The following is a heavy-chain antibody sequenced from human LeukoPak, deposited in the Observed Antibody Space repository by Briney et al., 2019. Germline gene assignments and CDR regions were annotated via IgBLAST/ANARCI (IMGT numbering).Heavy chain of an antibody. D-gene: IGHD3-9*01. J-gene: IGHJ4*02. CDR1: GYTFTSYG. Sequence: ASVKVSCKASGYTFTSYGISWVRQAPGQGLEWMGWISAYNGNTNYAQKLQGRVTMTTGTSTSTAYMELRSLRSDDTAVYYCARALLRYFDWFIDFFDYWGQGTLVTVSS. CDR2: ISAYNGNT. V-gene: IGHV1-18*01. CDR3: ARALLRYFDWFIDFFDY.